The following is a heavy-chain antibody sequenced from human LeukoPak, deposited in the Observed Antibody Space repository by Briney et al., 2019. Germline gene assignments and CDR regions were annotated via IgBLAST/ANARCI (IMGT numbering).Heavy chain of an antibody. J-gene: IGHJ6*02. D-gene: IGHD6-13*01. CDR2: INDSGST. CDR3: ARGHIAPAGQAGMDV. CDR1: GGFISSYY. V-gene: IGHV4-59*08. Sequence: PSETLSLTRTVYGGFISSYYCSWIRQPPGKGLEWVRYINDSGSTKYNPSLKSRVTISVDTSKNQFSLKLSSVTAADTAVYYCARGHIAPAGQAGMDVWGQGTTVTVSS.